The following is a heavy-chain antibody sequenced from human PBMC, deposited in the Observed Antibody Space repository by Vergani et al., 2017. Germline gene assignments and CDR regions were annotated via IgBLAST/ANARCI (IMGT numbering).Heavy chain of an antibody. V-gene: IGHV3-48*04. Sequence: EVQLVESGGGLVQPGGSLRLSCAASGFTFSSYSMNWVRQAPGKGLEGVPYISSSGTTIYYADSVKGRFTISRDNAKNSLYLQMNSLRAEDTAVYYCAREAVAGYYYYGMDVWGQGTTVTVSS. CDR2: ISSSGTTI. CDR1: GFTFSSYS. J-gene: IGHJ6*02. CDR3: AREAVAGYYYYGMDV. D-gene: IGHD6-19*01.